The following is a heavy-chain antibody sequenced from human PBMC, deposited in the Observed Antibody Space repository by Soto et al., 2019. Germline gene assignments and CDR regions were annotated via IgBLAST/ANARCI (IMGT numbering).Heavy chain of an antibody. CDR1: GGSFSGYY. V-gene: IGHV4-34*01. D-gene: IGHD1-26*01. J-gene: IGHJ4*02. Sequence: QVQLQQWGAGLLKPSETLSLTCAIYGGSFSGYYWSWIRQSPGKGLEWIGEINDSGTTNYNPSLKSRVIISVDTSKTQISLRLSSVTAADTAVYYCARGAGRGYWGQGTLVTVSS. CDR2: INDSGTT. CDR3: ARGAGRGY.